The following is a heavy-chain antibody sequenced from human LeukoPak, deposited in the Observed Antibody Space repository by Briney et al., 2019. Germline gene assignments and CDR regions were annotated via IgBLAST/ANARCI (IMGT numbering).Heavy chain of an antibody. J-gene: IGHJ4*02. CDR3: AKSSSWYRLEY. CDR2: ISGSGASI. Sequence: GGSLRLSCAASGFTFSSHALSWVRQAPGKGLEWVSIISGSGASIYHADSVKGRFTISRDNSKDTLYLQMNSLRVDDTAIYYCAKSSSWYRLEYWGQGTLVTVSA. CDR1: GFTFSSHA. D-gene: IGHD6-13*01. V-gene: IGHV3-23*01.